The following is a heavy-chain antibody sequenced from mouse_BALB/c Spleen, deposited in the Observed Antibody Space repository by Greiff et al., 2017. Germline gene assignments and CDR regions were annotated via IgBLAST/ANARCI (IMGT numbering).Heavy chain of an antibody. CDR3: ARDYGSGYAMDY. J-gene: IGHJ4*01. CDR2: IDPANGNT. V-gene: IGHV14-3*02. CDR1: GFNIKDTY. Sequence: EVQLVESGAELVKPGASVKLSCTASGFNIKDTYMHWVKQRPEQGLEWIGRIDPANGNTKYDPKFQGKATITADTSSNTAYLQLSSLTSEDTAVYYCARDYGSGYAMDYWGQGTSVTVSS. D-gene: IGHD1-1*01.